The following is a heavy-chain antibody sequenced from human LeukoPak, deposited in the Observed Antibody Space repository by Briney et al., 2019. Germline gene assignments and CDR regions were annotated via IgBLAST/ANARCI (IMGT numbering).Heavy chain of an antibody. J-gene: IGHJ5*02. CDR3: ARDRAVSDNRWSLDP. V-gene: IGHV3-33*01. CDR2: IGSDGRYK. CDR1: GFTFSTYG. Sequence: GGSLRLSCAASGFTFSTYGMHWVRQAPGKGLEWVAAIGSDGRYKYSADSGRGRFTISRDNTKNTLDLHMNSLSTEDTAVYYCARDRAVSDNRWSLDPWGQGTLVTVSS. D-gene: IGHD4-23*01.